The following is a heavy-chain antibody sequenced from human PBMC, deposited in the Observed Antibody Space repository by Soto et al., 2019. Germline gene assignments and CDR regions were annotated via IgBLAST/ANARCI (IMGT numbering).Heavy chain of an antibody. CDR3: ARDSGIAVAAEFDY. V-gene: IGHV3-7*03. Sequence: EVQLVESGGGLVQPGGSLRLSCTTSGFSFSSFWMIWVRQAPGKGLEWVAIIKQDGSEKHYVDSVKGRFTVSRDNAEKSLYLQMDSLRPDDTAVYYCARDSGIAVAAEFDYWGQGTLVTVSS. CDR2: IKQDGSEK. J-gene: IGHJ4*02. CDR1: GFSFSSFW. D-gene: IGHD6-19*01.